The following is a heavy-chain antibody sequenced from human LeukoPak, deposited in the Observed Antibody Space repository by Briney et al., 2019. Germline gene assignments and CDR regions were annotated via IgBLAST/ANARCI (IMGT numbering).Heavy chain of an antibody. J-gene: IGHJ4*02. CDR2: IDAEGTTT. CDR1: GFTFRTYW. V-gene: IGHV3-74*01. Sequence: QPGGSLRLSCAASGFTFRTYWMHWVRQAPGKGLVWVSRIDAEGTTTTYADSVKGRFTISRDNAKNKLYLQMNSLRAEDTAVYYCARRYHYDSSGYQFDYWGQGTLVTVSS. CDR3: ARRYHYDSSGYQFDY. D-gene: IGHD3-22*01.